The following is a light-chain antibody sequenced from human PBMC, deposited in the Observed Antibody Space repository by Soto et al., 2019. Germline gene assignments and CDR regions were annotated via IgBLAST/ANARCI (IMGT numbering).Light chain of an antibody. V-gene: IGKV1-6*01. CDR1: QGIRND. Sequence: AIQMTQSPSSLSASVGDRVTITCRASQGIRNDLGWYQQKPGKAPKLLIYAASTLQSGVPSRFSGSGSGTDFTLTISRLQSEDFATYYCQHYNNWPQTFGQGTKVDIK. CDR3: QHYNNWPQT. J-gene: IGKJ2*01. CDR2: AAS.